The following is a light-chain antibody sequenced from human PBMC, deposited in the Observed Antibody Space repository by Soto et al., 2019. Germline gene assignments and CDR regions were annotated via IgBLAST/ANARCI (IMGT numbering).Light chain of an antibody. CDR1: QSISSW. V-gene: IGKV1-5*01. CDR2: DAS. J-gene: IGKJ1*01. CDR3: QQYGGSMT. Sequence: GDRVTITCRASQSISSWLAWYQQKPGKAPKLLIYDASSLESGVPSRFSGSGSGTDFTLTISRLEPEDFAVYYCQQYGGSMTFGQGTKVDIK.